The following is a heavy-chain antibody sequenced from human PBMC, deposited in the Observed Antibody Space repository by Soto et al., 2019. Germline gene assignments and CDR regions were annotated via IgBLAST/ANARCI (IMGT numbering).Heavy chain of an antibody. CDR2: IYYSGST. J-gene: IGHJ6*02. CDR3: ARGGGDFWSGYTGVLVYGMDV. D-gene: IGHD3-3*01. CDR1: GGSISSGGYY. V-gene: IGHV4-31*03. Sequence: QVQLQESGPGLVKPSQTPSLTCTVSGGSISSGGYYWSWIRQHPGKGLEWIGYIYYSGSTYYNPSLKSRVTISVDTSKNQFSLKLSSVTAADTAVYYCARGGGDFWSGYTGVLVYGMDVWGQGTTVTVSS.